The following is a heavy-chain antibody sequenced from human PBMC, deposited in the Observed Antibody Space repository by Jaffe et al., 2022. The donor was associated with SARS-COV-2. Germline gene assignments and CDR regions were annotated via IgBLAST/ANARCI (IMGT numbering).Heavy chain of an antibody. D-gene: IGHD5-18*01. CDR3: ARDTSMRY. Sequence: EVQLVQSGAEVKKPGESLKISCKGSGFDFATYWIGWVRRVPGKGLEWMGMIYPGGSKTKYSPSFQGQVTISADKSIGTAYLQWNSLKASDTAIYYCARDTSMRYWGQGTLVTVSS. J-gene: IGHJ4*02. CDR2: IYPGGSKT. V-gene: IGHV5-51*01. CDR1: GFDFATYW.